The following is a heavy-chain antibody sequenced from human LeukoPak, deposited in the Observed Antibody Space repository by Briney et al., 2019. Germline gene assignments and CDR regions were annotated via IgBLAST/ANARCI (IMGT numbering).Heavy chain of an antibody. CDR2: IKQDGSEK. Sequence: GGSLRLSCAASGFTFSSYWMSWVRQAPGKGLEWVANIKQDGSEKYYVDSVKGRFTISRDNAKNSLYLQMNSLRAEDTAVYYCARGNYDFWSGYYAGDYWGQGTLVTVSS. J-gene: IGHJ4*02. D-gene: IGHD3-3*01. CDR3: ARGNYDFWSGYYAGDY. V-gene: IGHV3-7*01. CDR1: GFTFSSYW.